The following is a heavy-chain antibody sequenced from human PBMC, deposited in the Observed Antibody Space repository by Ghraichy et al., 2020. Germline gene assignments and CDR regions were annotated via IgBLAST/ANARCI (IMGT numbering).Heavy chain of an antibody. CDR3: ARVPYSSGWYGYFDY. D-gene: IGHD6-19*01. CDR1: GGTFSSYA. Sequence: SVKVSCKASGGTFSSYAISWVRQAPGQGLEWMGRIIPILGIANYAQKFQGRVTITADKSTSTAYMELSSLRSEDTAVYYCARVPYSSGWYGYFDYWGQGTLVTVSS. CDR2: IIPILGIA. V-gene: IGHV1-69*04. J-gene: IGHJ4*02.